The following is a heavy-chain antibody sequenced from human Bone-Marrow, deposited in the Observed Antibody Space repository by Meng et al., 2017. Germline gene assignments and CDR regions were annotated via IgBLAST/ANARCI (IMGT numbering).Heavy chain of an antibody. V-gene: IGHV3-15*01. CDR1: GFTFSNAW. D-gene: IGHD3-22*01. CDR3: TTIDDSSGYYEYYFDY. Sequence: GGSLRLSCAASGFTFSNAWMSWVRQAPGKGLEWVGRIKSKTDGGTTDYAAPVKGRFTISRDDSKNTLYLQMNSLKTEDTAVYYCTTIDDSSGYYEYYFDYWGQGTLVTVSS. CDR2: IKSKTDGGTT. J-gene: IGHJ4*02.